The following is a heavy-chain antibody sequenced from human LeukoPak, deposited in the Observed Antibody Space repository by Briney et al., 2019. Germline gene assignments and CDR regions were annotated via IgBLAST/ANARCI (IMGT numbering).Heavy chain of an antibody. CDR2: LSGSGGST. D-gene: IGHD6-6*01. Sequence: PGGSVSRTGAGSGFTGSSNYRGREGPAPGQEWEGGIDLSGSGGSTYYADSVKGRFTISRDNTKNTLYLQMNSLRAEDTAVYYCAKDRLYSSSSLFDYWGQGTLVTVSS. CDR1: GFTGSSNY. CDR3: AKDRLYSSSSLFDY. J-gene: IGHJ4*02. V-gene: IGHV3-23*01.